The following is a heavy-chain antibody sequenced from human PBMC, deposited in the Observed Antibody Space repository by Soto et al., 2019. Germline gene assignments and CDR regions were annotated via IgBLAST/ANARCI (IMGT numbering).Heavy chain of an antibody. V-gene: IGHV1-69*13. CDR2: IIPIFGTA. CDR1: GGTFSSYA. Sequence: SVKVSCKASGGTFSSYAISWVRQAPGQGLEWMGGIIPIFGTANYAQKFQGRVTITADESTSTAYMELSSLRSEDTAVYYCASSWDYDYVWGSYREYYFDYWGQGTLVTVSS. D-gene: IGHD3-16*02. J-gene: IGHJ4*02. CDR3: ASSWDYDYVWGSYREYYFDY.